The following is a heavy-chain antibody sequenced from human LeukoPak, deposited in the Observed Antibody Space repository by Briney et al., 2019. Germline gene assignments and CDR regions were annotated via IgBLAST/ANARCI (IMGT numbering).Heavy chain of an antibody. Sequence: ASVKVSCKASGYTFTSYGISWVRQAPGQGLEWMGWISAYNGNTNYAQKLQGRVTMTTDTSTSTAYMELSSLRSEDTAVYYCAIVYYDSSGYYPTGWGQGTLVTVSS. CDR2: ISAYNGNT. J-gene: IGHJ4*02. CDR1: GYTFTSYG. D-gene: IGHD3-22*01. CDR3: AIVYYDSSGYYPTG. V-gene: IGHV1-18*01.